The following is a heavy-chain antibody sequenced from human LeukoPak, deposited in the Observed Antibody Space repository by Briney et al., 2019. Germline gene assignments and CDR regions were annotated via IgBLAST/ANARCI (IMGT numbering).Heavy chain of an antibody. CDR1: GFTFTGYW. D-gene: IGHD3-3*02. CDR2: IKQDGSER. V-gene: IGHV3-7*01. Sequence: GGSLRLSCAASGFTFTGYWMSWVRQAPGKGLEWVANIKQDGSERYYVDSVKGRFTISRDNAKNSLYLQMNSLRAEDTAVYYCASISSPIDYWGPGTLVTVSS. J-gene: IGHJ4*02. CDR3: ASISSPIDY.